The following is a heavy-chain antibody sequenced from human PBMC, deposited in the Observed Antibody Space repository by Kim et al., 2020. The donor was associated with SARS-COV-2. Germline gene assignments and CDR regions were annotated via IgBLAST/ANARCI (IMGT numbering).Heavy chain of an antibody. V-gene: IGHV4-34*01. CDR1: GGSFSGYY. D-gene: IGHD3-10*01. J-gene: IGHJ3*02. Sequence: SETLSLTCAVYGGSFSGYYWSWIRQPPGKGLEWIGEINHSGSTNYNPSLKSRVTISVDTSKNQFSLKLSSVTAADTAVYYCARGGRITMVRGVPNSERRRYLDAFDIWGQGTMVTVSS. CDR3: ARGGRITMVRGVPNSERRRYLDAFDI. CDR2: INHSGST.